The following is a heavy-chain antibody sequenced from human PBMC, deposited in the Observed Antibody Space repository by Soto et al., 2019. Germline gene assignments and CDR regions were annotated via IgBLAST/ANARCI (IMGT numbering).Heavy chain of an antibody. V-gene: IGHV1-69*06. CDR1: GGTFSSYA. J-gene: IGHJ4*02. CDR2: IIPIFGTA. D-gene: IGHD1-26*01. Sequence: GASVKVSCKASGGTFSSYAISWVRQAPGQGLEWMGGIIPIFGTANYAQNFQGRVTITADKSTSTAYMELSSLRSEDTAVYYCARGPRGKYEELIRATTFVYWGPGTLVTVSS. CDR3: ARGPRGKYEELIRATTFVY.